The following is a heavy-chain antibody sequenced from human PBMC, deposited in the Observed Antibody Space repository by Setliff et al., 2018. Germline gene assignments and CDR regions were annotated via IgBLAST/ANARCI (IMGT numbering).Heavy chain of an antibody. D-gene: IGHD3-16*01. Sequence: SETLSLTCTVSGGSIRSSSYYWGWIRQPPGQGLEWIAYIYYSGITYYNPSLKSRVTISVDTSKNQFSLKLSSVTAADTAVYYCARLRGAFDYWGQGTLVTVSS. CDR3: ARLRGAFDY. CDR1: GGSIRSSSYY. V-gene: IGHV4-39*01. CDR2: IYYSGIT. J-gene: IGHJ4*02.